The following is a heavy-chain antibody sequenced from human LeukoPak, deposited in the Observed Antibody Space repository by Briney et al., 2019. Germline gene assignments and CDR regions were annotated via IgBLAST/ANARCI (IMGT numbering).Heavy chain of an antibody. Sequence: GGSLRLSCAASGFTFSSYWMSWVRQMPGKGLEWMGRIDPSDSYTNYSPSFQGHVTISADKSISTAYLQWSSLKASDTAMYYCARQGSSWPYYFDYWGQGTLVTVSS. CDR3: ARQGSSWPYYFDY. CDR2: IDPSDSYT. V-gene: IGHV5-10-1*01. J-gene: IGHJ4*02. CDR1: GFTFSSYW. D-gene: IGHD6-13*01.